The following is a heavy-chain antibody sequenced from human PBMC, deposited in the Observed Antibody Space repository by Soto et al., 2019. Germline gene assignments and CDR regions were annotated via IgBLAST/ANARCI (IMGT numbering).Heavy chain of an antibody. CDR2: ITATGDRT. CDR3: ATMKGYFEY. Sequence: PGGSLRLSCADSGFSFSTYSMSWVRQTPGKVLEWVSAITATGDRTYYADSVTGRFTISRDNSKKTHYLQMTSLRSEDTGIYYCATMKGYFEYWGQGTPVTVSS. D-gene: IGHD3-22*01. J-gene: IGHJ4*02. V-gene: IGHV3-23*01. CDR1: GFSFSTYS.